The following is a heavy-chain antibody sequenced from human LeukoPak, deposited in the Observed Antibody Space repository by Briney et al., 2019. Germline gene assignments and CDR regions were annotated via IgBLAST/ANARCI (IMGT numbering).Heavy chain of an antibody. J-gene: IGHJ4*02. CDR3: ARELPFDY. D-gene: IGHD2-21*02. CDR2: INSDGSTT. CDR1: GFTFSRNW. V-gene: IGHV3-74*01. Sequence: GGPLRLSCAASGFTFSRNWMHWVRQAPGEGRGWVSRINSDGSTTTYADFVKGRFTISRDNAKNTLYLQMNSLRAEDTAVYYCARELPFDYWGQGTLVTVSS.